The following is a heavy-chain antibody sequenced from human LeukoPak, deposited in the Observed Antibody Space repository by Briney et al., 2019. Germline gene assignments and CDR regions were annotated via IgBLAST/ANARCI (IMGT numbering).Heavy chain of an antibody. Sequence: GGSLRLSCAASGFTFSTYAMNWIRQAPGKGLEWVSSISSTGTYIYYGDLVEGRFTISRDNAKNSLYLQMNSLRAEDTAVYYCARGVGNFRYYFDYWGQGTLVTVSS. D-gene: IGHD2/OR15-2a*01. CDR3: ARGVGNFRYYFDY. V-gene: IGHV3-21*01. CDR1: GFTFSTYA. J-gene: IGHJ4*02. CDR2: ISSTGTYI.